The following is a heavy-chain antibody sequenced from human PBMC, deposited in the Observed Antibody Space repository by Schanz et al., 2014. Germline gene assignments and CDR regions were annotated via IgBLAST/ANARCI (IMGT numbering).Heavy chain of an antibody. V-gene: IGHV1-8*01. CDR1: GYTFTSYD. D-gene: IGHD3-22*01. CDR2: INAANGNT. Sequence: VQLVQSGAEVKRPGASVRVSCKASGYTFTSYDFNWVRQAPGQGLEWMGWINAANGNTRYSQKFQGRVTITRDTSASTAYMELSSLRSEDTAMYYCARDYYDSSGYYYCDYWGQGTLVTVSS. CDR3: ARDYYDSSGYYYCDY. J-gene: IGHJ4*02.